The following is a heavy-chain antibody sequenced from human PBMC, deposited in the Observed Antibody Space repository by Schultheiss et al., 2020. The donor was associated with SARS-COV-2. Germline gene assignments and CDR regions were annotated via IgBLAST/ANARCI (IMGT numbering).Heavy chain of an antibody. J-gene: IGHJ4*02. Sequence: GGSLRLSCAASGFAFSSCWMTWVRQAPGKGLEWVSSITSSTTIYYADSVKGRFTISRDNAKNSLYLQMNSLRVDDTAVYYCVKEGEEMGTSWGQGTLVTVSS. CDR2: ITSSTTI. CDR1: GFAFSSCW. V-gene: IGHV3-21*04. D-gene: IGHD5-24*01. CDR3: VKEGEEMGTS.